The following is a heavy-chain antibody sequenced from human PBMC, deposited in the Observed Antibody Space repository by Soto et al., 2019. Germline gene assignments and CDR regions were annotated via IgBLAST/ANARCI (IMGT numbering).Heavy chain of an antibody. V-gene: IGHV1-69*01. CDR3: ARFRAGYKQGHLDY. Sequence: VKGSCQASGGTFSRYDNRWGRQAAAQGLEWMGGMIPIFGTANYPQDFPGSITITAYESTSTAYKELSSLRSENTAVYYSARFRAGYKQGHLDYWGQGTLVTVSS. D-gene: IGHD5-12*01. CDR1: GGTFSRYD. J-gene: IGHJ4*02. CDR2: MIPIFGTA.